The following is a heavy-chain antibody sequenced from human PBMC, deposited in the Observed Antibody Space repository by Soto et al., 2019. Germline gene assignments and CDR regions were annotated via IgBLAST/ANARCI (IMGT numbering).Heavy chain of an antibody. CDR2: IIPIFGTA. J-gene: IGHJ6*02. V-gene: IGHV1-69*13. CDR1: GGTFSSYA. Sequence: SVKVSCKASGGTFSSYAIGWVRQAPGQGLEWMGGIIPIFGTANYAQKFQGRVTITADESTSTAYMELSSLRSEDTAVYYCGWGNIVATIGHGYYYGMDVWGQGTTVTVSS. CDR3: GWGNIVATIGHGYYYGMDV. D-gene: IGHD5-12*01.